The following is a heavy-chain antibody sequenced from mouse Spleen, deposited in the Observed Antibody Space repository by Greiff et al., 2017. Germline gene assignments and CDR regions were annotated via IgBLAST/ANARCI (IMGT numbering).Heavy chain of an antibody. D-gene: IGHD1-1*01. J-gene: IGHJ3*01. CDR1: GYTFTSYW. Sequence: QVQLQQSGAELVMPGASVKLSCKASGYTFTSYWMHWVKQRPGQGLEWIGNINPSNGGTNYNEKFKSKATLTVDKSSSTAYMQLSSLTSEDSAVYYCARSSYYGSSYRWFAYWGQGTLVTVSA. CDR3: ARSSYYGSSYRWFAY. CDR2: INPSNGGT. V-gene: IGHV1-53*01.